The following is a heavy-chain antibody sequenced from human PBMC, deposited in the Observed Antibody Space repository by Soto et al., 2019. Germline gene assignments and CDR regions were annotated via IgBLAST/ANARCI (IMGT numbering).Heavy chain of an antibody. CDR2: ISAYNGNT. CDR1: GYTFTSYG. Sequence: QVQLVQSGAEVKKPGASVKVSCKASGYTFTSYGISWVRQAPGQGLERMGWISAYNGNTNYAQKLQGRVTMTTDTSTSTGCLELMSLRSDDTAVYYCARDAEIGGYRGWYFDLWGRGTLVTVSS. CDR3: ARDAEIGGYRGWYFDL. V-gene: IGHV1-18*04. D-gene: IGHD3-16*02. J-gene: IGHJ2*01.